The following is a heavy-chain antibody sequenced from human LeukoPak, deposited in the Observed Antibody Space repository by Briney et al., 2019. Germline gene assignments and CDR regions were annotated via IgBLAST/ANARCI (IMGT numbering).Heavy chain of an antibody. Sequence: ASVKVSCKVSGYTLTELSMHWVRQAPGKGLEWMGGFDPEDGETIYAQKFQGRVTMTEDTSTDTAYMELSSLRSEDTAVYCCATLTPIAAAGTEDYYYYMDVWGKGTTVTVSS. CDR1: GYTLTELS. J-gene: IGHJ6*03. D-gene: IGHD6-13*01. CDR2: FDPEDGET. CDR3: ATLTPIAAAGTEDYYYYMDV. V-gene: IGHV1-24*01.